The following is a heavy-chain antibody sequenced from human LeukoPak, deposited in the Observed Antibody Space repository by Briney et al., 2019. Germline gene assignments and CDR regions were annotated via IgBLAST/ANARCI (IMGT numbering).Heavy chain of an antibody. CDR1: GFSFSSYW. V-gene: IGHV3-7*05. CDR2: IKEDGSVK. J-gene: IGHJ4*02. Sequence: PGGSLRLSCAASGFSFSSYWMSWVRQAPGKGLEWVANIKEDGSVKHYVDSVKGRFTISRDNAKNSLYLQMNSLRAEDTAVYYCARDVYDFSLGYGGQGTLVTVSA. D-gene: IGHD3-3*01. CDR3: ARDVYDFSLGY.